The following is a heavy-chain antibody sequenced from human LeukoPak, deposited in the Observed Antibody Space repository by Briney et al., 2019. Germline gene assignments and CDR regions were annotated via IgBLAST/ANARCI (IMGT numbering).Heavy chain of an antibody. D-gene: IGHD6-13*01. J-gene: IGHJ4*02. CDR1: GYTFTSYD. V-gene: IGHV1-8*01. CDR2: MNPNGGNT. CDR3: ARGLRREQQLLRAFDD. Sequence: GASVKVSCKASGYTFTSYDINWVRQATGQGLEWMGWMNPNGGNTGYAQKFQGRVTMTRNTSISTAYMELSSLRSEDTAVYYCARGLRREQQLLRAFDDWGQGTLVTVSS.